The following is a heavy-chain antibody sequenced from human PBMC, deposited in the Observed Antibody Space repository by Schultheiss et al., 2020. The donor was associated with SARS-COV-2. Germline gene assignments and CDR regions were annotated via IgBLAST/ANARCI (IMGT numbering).Heavy chain of an antibody. V-gene: IGHV1-69*06. CDR2: IIPIFGTA. CDR1: GGTFSSYA. D-gene: IGHD3-22*01. Sequence: KISCKASGGTFSSYAISWVRQAPGQGLEWMGGIIPIFGTANYAQKFQGRVTITADKSTSTAYMELSSLRSEDTAVYYCARYDSSSVYYYYGMDVWGQGTTVTVSS. CDR3: ARYDSSSVYYYYGMDV. J-gene: IGHJ6*02.